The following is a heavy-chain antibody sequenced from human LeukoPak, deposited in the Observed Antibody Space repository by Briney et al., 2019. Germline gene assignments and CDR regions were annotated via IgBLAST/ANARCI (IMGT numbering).Heavy chain of an antibody. D-gene: IGHD5-12*01. CDR1: AFTFSSHD. J-gene: IGHJ4*02. Sequence: GGSLRLSCAASAFTFSSHDMNWVRQAPGKGLEWISCISGSGSNTYYADSVRGRFPTSRDNAKNSLYLQMNSLRADDTAIYYCARGDASGCSNDYWCRGMLVTVSS. CDR2: ISGSGSNT. V-gene: IGHV3-48*03. CDR3: ARGDASGCSNDY.